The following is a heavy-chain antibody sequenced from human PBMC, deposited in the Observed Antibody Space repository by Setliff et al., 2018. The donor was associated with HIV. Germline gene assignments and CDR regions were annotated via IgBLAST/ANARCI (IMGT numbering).Heavy chain of an antibody. CDR1: GGTFSSYA. D-gene: IGHD5-18*01. CDR3: ARGGPGSSFGYDWFDP. CDR2: IIPILGIA. J-gene: IGHJ5*02. Sequence: ASVKVSCKASGGTFSSYAISWVRQAPGQGLEWMGGIIPILGIANYAQKFQGRVTITADKSTSTAYMELSSLRSEDTAIYYCARGGPGSSFGYDWFDPWGQGTPVTVSS. V-gene: IGHV1-69*10.